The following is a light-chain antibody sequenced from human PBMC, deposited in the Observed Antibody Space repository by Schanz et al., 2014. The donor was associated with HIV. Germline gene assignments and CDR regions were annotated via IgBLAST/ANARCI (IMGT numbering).Light chain of an antibody. CDR3: QQYGSSPWT. V-gene: IGKV3-20*01. Sequence: EIVLTQSPGTLSLSPGERATLSCRASQSVGTILAWYQQKPGQAPRLLIYGASSRATGIPDRFSGGGSGTDFTLTISRLEPEDFAVYYCQQYGSSPWTFGQGTKVEIK. J-gene: IGKJ1*01. CDR2: GAS. CDR1: QSVGTI.